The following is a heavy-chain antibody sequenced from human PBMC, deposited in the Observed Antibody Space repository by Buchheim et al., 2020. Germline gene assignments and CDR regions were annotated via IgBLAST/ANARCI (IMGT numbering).Heavy chain of an antibody. CDR3: ATYGDGAFDF. V-gene: IGHV3-7*01. D-gene: IGHD3-10*01. CDR2: MNQDGSEI. Sequence: ELHLVESGGGWVRPGGSLRLSCAGSGFTFITYWMSWVRQAPGKGLEWVATMNQDGSEIYYVDSLQGRFTISRDDTKHAVYLLMNTLRAEETAVYYCATYGDGAFDFGGQGT. CDR1: GFTFITYW. J-gene: IGHJ3*01.